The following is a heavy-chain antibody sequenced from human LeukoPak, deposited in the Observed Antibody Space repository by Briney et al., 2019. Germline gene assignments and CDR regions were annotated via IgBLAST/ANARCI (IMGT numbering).Heavy chain of an antibody. J-gene: IGHJ4*02. V-gene: IGHV3-48*03. CDR1: GFTFSSYE. CDR3: ARSDRSWGYFDY. CDR2: ISSSGSTI. D-gene: IGHD6-13*01. Sequence: PGGSLRLSCAASGFTFSSYETNWVRQAPGKGLEWVSYISSSGSTIYYADSVKGRFTISRDNAKNSLYLQMNSLRAEDTAVYYCARSDRSWGYFDYWGQGTLVTVSS.